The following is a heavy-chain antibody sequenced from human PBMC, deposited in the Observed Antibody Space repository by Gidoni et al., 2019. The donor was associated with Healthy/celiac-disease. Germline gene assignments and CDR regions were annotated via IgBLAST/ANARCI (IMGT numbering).Heavy chain of an antibody. Sequence: QVQLQESGPGLVKPSQTLYLTCTFSGGPLSSGGYYWSWIRQHPGKGLEWIGYIYYSGSTYYNPSLKSRVTISVDTSKNQFSLKLSSVTAADTAVYYCARVDGPGRYYFDYWGQGTLVTVSS. CDR1: GGPLSSGGYY. J-gene: IGHJ4*02. CDR2: IYYSGST. V-gene: IGHV4-31*03. CDR3: ARVDGPGRYYFDY.